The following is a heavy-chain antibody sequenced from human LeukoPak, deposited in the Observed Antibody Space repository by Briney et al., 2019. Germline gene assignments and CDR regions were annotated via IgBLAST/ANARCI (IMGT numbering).Heavy chain of an antibody. CDR2: ISGSGGST. CDR3: AKDLFGGSYYDSSGHQRYGMDV. Sequence: GGSLRLSCAASGFTFSSYAMSWVRQAPGKGLEWVSAISGSGGSTYYADSVKGRFTISRDNSKNTLYLQMNSLRAEDTAVYYCAKDLFGGSYYDSSGHQRYGMDVWGQGTTVTVSS. D-gene: IGHD3-22*01. J-gene: IGHJ6*02. CDR1: GFTFSSYA. V-gene: IGHV3-23*01.